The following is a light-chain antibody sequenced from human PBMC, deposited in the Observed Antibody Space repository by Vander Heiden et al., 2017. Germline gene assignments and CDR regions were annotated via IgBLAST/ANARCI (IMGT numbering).Light chain of an antibody. CDR1: ETIRNY. V-gene: IGKV1-39*01. CDR3: QQSYSSQYT. Sequence: DIQLTQSPSSLSASVGDSVTITYRANETIRNYVNWSQTSPGKATILLTSAASRLHSGVPSRFSGRGSGTDFSLTIRSLQLEDFATYYCQQSYSSQYTFGQGTRLEV. CDR2: AAS. J-gene: IGKJ2*01.